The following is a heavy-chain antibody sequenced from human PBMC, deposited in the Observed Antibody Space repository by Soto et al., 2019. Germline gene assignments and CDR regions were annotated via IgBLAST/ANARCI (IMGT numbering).Heavy chain of an antibody. D-gene: IGHD2-15*01. CDR2: VNPSGGST. CDR3: AREENCSGGTCYSEYFHR. Sequence: ASVKVSCKASGYLFTAYSMHWERLAPGQGLEWMGVVNPSGGSTKYAQNFQGRVTMTRDTCTTTIYMELSSLRSDDTAIYYCAREENCSGGTCYSEYFHRWGQGTLVTVSS. CDR1: GYLFTAYS. J-gene: IGHJ1*01. V-gene: IGHV1-46*01.